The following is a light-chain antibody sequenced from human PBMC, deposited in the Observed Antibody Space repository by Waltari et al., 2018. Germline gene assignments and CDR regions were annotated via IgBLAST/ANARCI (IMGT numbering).Light chain of an antibody. Sequence: QSALTQPTSVSGSPGQSITIPCTGTSSDVGGYNYVSWYQQHPGKAPKLMIYEFVNRPSGVSNRFSGSKSGNTASLTISGLQAEDEADYYCSSYTSSSTLVFGGGTKLTVL. V-gene: IGLV2-14*01. J-gene: IGLJ3*02. CDR3: SSYTSSSTLV. CDR2: EFV. CDR1: SSDVGGYNY.